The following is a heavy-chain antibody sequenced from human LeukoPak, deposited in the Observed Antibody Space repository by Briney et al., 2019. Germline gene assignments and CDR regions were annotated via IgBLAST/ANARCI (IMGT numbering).Heavy chain of an antibody. Sequence: ASLTVSCAASGDTFTSYGISWVRQAPGQGLEWMGWISAYNGNTNYAQKLQGRVTMTTDTSTSTAYMALRSLRSDATAVYYCARARKEIGYDGWFDPWGQGTLVTVSS. V-gene: IGHV1-18*01. CDR2: ISAYNGNT. D-gene: IGHD5-12*01. CDR3: ARARKEIGYDGWFDP. CDR1: GDTFTSYG. J-gene: IGHJ5*02.